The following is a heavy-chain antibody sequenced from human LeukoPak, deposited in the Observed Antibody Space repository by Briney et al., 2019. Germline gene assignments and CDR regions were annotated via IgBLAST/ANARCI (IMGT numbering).Heavy chain of an antibody. J-gene: IGHJ5*02. D-gene: IGHD2-2*01. CDR1: GFTFSSYA. CDR3: AREVGYCSSTSCLNWFDP. Sequence: GGSLRLSCAASGFTFSSYAMSWVRQAPGKGLEWVAVISYDGSNKYYADSVKGRFTISRDNSKNTLYLQMNSLRAEDTAVYYCAREVGYCSSTSCLNWFDPWGQGTLVTVSS. V-gene: IGHV3-30-3*01. CDR2: ISYDGSNK.